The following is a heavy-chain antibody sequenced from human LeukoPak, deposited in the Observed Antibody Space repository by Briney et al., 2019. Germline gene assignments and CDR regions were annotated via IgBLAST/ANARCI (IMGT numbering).Heavy chain of an antibody. D-gene: IGHD2-21*02. CDR3: ARDQAYCGGDCYFDF. CDR2: IYHSGST. Sequence: PPETLSLTCAVSDYSISSAYYWGWIRQPPGKGLEWIGSIYHSGSTDYNPSLKSRVTISVDTSKNQFSLKLRSVTAADTAVYYCARDQAYCGGDCYFDFWGQGTLVTVSS. CDR1: DYSISSAYY. V-gene: IGHV4-38-2*02. J-gene: IGHJ4*02.